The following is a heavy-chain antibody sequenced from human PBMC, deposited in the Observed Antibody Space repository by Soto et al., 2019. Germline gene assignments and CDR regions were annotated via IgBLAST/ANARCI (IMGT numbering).Heavy chain of an antibody. CDR3: ARIAIVVVPAAIDY. Sequence: SETLSPTCTVSGGSISSSSYYWGWIRQPPGKGLEWIGSIYYSGSTYYNPSLKSRVTISVDTSKNQFSLKLSSVTAADTAVYYCARIAIVVVPAAIDYWGQGTLVTVSS. CDR1: GGSISSSSYY. D-gene: IGHD2-2*01. CDR2: IYYSGST. V-gene: IGHV4-39*01. J-gene: IGHJ4*02.